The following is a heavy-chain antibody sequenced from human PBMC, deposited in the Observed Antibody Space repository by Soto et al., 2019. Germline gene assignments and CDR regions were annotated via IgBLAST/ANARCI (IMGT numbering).Heavy chain of an antibody. CDR1: GFTFDDYA. V-gene: IGHV3-9*01. CDR2: ISWNSGSI. D-gene: IGHD6-6*01. CDR3: AKAYSRSGGGFAY. Sequence: GGSLRLSCAASGFTFDDYAMHWVRQAPGKGLEWVLGISWNSGSIGYADSVKGRFTISRDNAKNSLYLQMNSLRADDTALYFCAKAYSRSGGGFAYWGQGTLVTVSS. J-gene: IGHJ4*02.